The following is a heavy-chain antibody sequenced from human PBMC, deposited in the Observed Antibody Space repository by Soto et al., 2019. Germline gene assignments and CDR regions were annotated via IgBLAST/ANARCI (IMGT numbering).Heavy chain of an antibody. J-gene: IGHJ3*02. V-gene: IGHV1-46*01. CDR3: AREFRGIVVVTARDAFDI. CDR2: INPSGGST. CDR1: GYTFTSYY. D-gene: IGHD2-21*02. Sequence: ASVKVSCKASGYTFTSYYMHWVRQAPGQGLEWMGIINPSGGSTSYAQKFQGRVTMTRDTSTSTVYMELSSLRSEDTAAYYCAREFRGIVVVTARDAFDICGQGTMVTVSS.